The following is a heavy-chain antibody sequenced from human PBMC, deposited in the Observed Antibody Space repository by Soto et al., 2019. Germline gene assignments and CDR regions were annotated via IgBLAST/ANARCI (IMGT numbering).Heavy chain of an antibody. CDR1: GGSFSGYY. CDR3: ARGGEEFRFDP. CDR2: INHSGST. V-gene: IGHV4-34*01. D-gene: IGHD3-10*01. Sequence: PSETLSLTCAVYGGSFSGYYWSWIRQPPGKGLEWIGEINHSGSTNYNPSLKSRVTISVDTSKNQFSLKLSSVTAADTAVYYCARGGEEFRFDPWGQGTLVTVPS. J-gene: IGHJ5*02.